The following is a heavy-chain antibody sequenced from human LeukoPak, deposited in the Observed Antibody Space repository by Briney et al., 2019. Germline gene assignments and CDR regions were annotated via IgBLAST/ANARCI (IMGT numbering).Heavy chain of an antibody. Sequence: GGSLRLSCAASGFTFSSYAMSWFRQAPGKGLEWVGFIRSKAYGGTTEYAASVKGRFTISRDDSKSIAYLQMNSLKTEDTAVYYCTRARVLLWFGDPLFSYWGQGTLVTVSS. D-gene: IGHD3-10*01. J-gene: IGHJ4*02. CDR1: GFTFSSYA. V-gene: IGHV3-49*03. CDR2: IRSKAYGGTT. CDR3: TRARVLLWFGDPLFSY.